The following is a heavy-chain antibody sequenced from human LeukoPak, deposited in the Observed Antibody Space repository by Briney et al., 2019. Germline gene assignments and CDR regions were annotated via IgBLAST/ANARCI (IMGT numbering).Heavy chain of an antibody. J-gene: IGHJ5*02. CDR3: AHSIAPYSSSPPLSNWFDP. CDR2: IYWDDDK. V-gene: IGHV2-5*02. Sequence: ESGPTLAKPTQTLTLTCTFSGFSLSTSGVGVGWIRQPPGKALEWLALIYWDDDKRYSPSLKSRLTITKDTSKNQVVLTMTNMDPVDTATYYCAHSIAPYSSSPPLSNWFDPWGQGTLVTVSS. D-gene: IGHD6-6*01. CDR1: GFSLSTSGVG.